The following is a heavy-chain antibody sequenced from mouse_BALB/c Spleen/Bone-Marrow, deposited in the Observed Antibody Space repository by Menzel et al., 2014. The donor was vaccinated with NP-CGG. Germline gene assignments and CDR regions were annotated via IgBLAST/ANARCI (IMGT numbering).Heavy chain of an antibody. Sequence: QVQLQQSGAELVKPGAPVKLSCKASGYTFTSYWMNWIKQRPGRGLEWIGRIDPSDSETHYNQKFKDKATLTVDKSSSTAYIQLSSLTSEDSAVYYCARDHFCSGNYEFVYCGQGTLVTVSA. CDR1: GYTFTSYW. V-gene: IGHV1-69*02. CDR2: IDPSDSET. CDR3: ARDHFCSGNYEFVY. D-gene: IGHD2-1*01. J-gene: IGHJ3*01.